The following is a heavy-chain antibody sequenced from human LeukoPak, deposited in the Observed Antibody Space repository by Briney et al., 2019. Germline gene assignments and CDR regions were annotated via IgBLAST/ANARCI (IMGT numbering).Heavy chain of an antibody. J-gene: IGHJ5*02. V-gene: IGHV4-34*01. Sequence: SETLSLTCAVYGGPFSDYYWSWIRQPPGKGLEWIGKINHSRSTNYRPSLKSRVTISIDTSKNQFSLQLNSMTAADTAVYYCASSPLTGNYGAWFDPWGQGTLVIVSS. D-gene: IGHD3-9*01. CDR3: ASSPLTGNYGAWFDP. CDR1: GGPFSDYY. CDR2: INHSRST.